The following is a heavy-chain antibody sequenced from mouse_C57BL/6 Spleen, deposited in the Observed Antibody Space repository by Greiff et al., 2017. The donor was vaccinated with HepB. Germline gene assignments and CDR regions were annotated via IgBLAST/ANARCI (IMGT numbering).Heavy chain of an antibody. D-gene: IGHD4-1*01. Sequence: QVQLQQPGAELVKPGASVKLSCKASGYTFTSYWMHWVKQRPGQGLEWIGMIHPNSGSTNYNEKFKSKATLTVDKSSSTAYMQLRSLTSEDSAVYYCARTGTGTEGAWFAYWGQGTLVTVSA. V-gene: IGHV1-64*01. CDR3: ARTGTGTEGAWFAY. J-gene: IGHJ3*01. CDR1: GYTFTSYW. CDR2: IHPNSGST.